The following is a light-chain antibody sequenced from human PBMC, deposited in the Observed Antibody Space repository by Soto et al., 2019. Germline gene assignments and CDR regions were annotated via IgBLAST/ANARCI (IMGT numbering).Light chain of an antibody. CDR1: QSISSW. CDR3: QQYNYFWA. CDR2: DAS. Sequence: DILMTQSPSTLSASVGDRVTITCRASQSISSWLAWYQQKPGKAPKLLIYDASNLESGVPSRFSGGGSGTEFSLTISSLQPDDFATYYCQQYNYFWAFGQGTKVDIK. V-gene: IGKV1-5*01. J-gene: IGKJ1*01.